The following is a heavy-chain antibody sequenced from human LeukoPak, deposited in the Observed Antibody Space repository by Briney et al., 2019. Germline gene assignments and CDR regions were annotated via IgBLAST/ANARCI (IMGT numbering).Heavy chain of an antibody. J-gene: IGHJ4*02. CDR2: ISGSGGST. D-gene: IGHD3-22*01. CDR1: GFTFSSYA. V-gene: IGHV3-23*01. CDR3: AKDLFRDDSSGYYYAIFDY. Sequence: GGSLRLSCAASGFTFSSYAMSWVRQAPGKGLEWVSAISGSGGSTYYADPVKGRFTISRDNSKNTLYLQMNSLRAEDTAVYYCAKDLFRDDSSGYYYAIFDYWGQGTLVTVSS.